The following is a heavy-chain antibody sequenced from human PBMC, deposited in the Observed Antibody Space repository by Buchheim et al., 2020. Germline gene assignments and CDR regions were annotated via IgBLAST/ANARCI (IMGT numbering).Heavy chain of an antibody. CDR3: ARGRLYYDFWSGYYHSSEFDY. CDR1: GGSFSGYY. D-gene: IGHD3-3*01. J-gene: IGHJ4*02. V-gene: IGHV4-34*01. Sequence: QVQLQQWGAGLLKPSETLSLTCAVYGGSFSGYYWSWIRQPPGKGLEWIGEINHSGSTNYNPSLKSRVTISVDTSKNQFSLKLSSVTAADTAVYYCARGRLYYDFWSGYYHSSEFDYWGQGTL. CDR2: INHSGST.